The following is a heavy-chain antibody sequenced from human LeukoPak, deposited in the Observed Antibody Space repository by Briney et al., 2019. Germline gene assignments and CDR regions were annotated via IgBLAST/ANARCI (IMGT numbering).Heavy chain of an antibody. J-gene: IGHJ5*02. CDR2: IIPIFGTA. CDR3: AREEHDILTGLANWFDP. CDR1: GGTFSSYA. V-gene: IGHV1-69*13. Sequence: SVKVSCKASGGTFSSYAISWVRQAPGQGLEWMGGIIPIFGTANYAQKFQGRVTITADESTSTAYMELSSLRSEDTAVYYCAREEHDILTGLANWFDPWGQGTLATVSS. D-gene: IGHD3-9*01.